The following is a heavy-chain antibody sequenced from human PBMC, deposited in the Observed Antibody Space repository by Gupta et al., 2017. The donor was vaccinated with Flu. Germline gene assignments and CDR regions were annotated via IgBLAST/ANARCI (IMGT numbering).Heavy chain of an antibody. D-gene: IGHD6-25*01. J-gene: IGHJ6*03. V-gene: IGHV4-39*01. CDR3: ARHVGLSYYYYYMDV. CDR2: IYYSGST. CDR1: GGSISSSSYY. Sequence: QLQLQESGPGLVKPSETLSLTCTVSGGSISSSSYYWGWIRQPPGKGLEWIGSIYYSGSTYYNPSLKSRVTISVDTSKNQFSLKLSSVTAADTAVYYCARHVGLSYYYYYMDVWGKGTTVTVSS.